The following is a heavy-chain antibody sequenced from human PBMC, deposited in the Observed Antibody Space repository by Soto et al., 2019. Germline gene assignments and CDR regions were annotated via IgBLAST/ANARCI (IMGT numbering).Heavy chain of an antibody. CDR2: IYHSGST. CDR3: ARGGNDFWSGYSGVGWFDP. CDR1: GVSISSSSYY. Sequence: SETLSLTCTVSGVSISSSSYYWGWIRQPPGKGLEWIGRIYHSGSTYYNPSLKSRVTISVDRSKNQFSLKLSSVTAADTAVYYCARGGNDFWSGYSGVGWFDPWGQGTLVTVSS. D-gene: IGHD3-3*01. J-gene: IGHJ5*02. V-gene: IGHV4-39*07.